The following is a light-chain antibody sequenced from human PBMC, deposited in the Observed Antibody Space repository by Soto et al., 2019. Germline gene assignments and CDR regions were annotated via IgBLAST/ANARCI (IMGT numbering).Light chain of an antibody. CDR2: GVT. CDR3: SSYTNINTRACV. J-gene: IGLJ1*01. CDR1: SGDIGSYNR. Sequence: QSALTQPASVSGSPGQSITISCTGTSGDIGSYNRVSWYQQHPGKAPKLIIYGVTDRPSGVSNRFSSSKSGNTASLTISGLQAEDEAEYYCSSYTNINTRACVFGTGTNVTVL. V-gene: IGLV2-14*01.